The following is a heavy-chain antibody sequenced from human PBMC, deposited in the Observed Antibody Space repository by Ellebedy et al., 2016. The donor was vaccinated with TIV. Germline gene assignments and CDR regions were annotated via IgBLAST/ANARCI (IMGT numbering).Heavy chain of an antibody. CDR2: ITHSGST. J-gene: IGHJ4*02. D-gene: IGHD3-22*01. Sequence: MPSETLSLTCAVYGGSFSGYYWSWIRQPPGKGLEWIGEITHSGSTNYNPSLKSRVTISVDTSKNKFSLKLSSVTAADTAVYYCARHASYYDSSGYSGYYFDYWGQGTLVTVPS. V-gene: IGHV4-34*01. CDR1: GGSFSGYY. CDR3: ARHASYYDSSGYSGYYFDY.